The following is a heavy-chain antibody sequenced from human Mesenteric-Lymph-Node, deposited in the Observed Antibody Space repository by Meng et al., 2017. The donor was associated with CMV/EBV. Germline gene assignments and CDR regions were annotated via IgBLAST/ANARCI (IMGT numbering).Heavy chain of an antibody. J-gene: IGHJ6*02. V-gene: IGHV3-21*01. CDR1: VFTVSDNH. CDR3: ARNTNLLFMDV. Sequence: GGSLRLSCADSVFTVSDNHMNWVRQAPGKGLEWVSSISSSSSYIYYADSVKGRFTISRDNAKNSLYLQMNSLRAEDTAVYYCARNTNLLFMDVWGQGTTVTVSS. CDR2: ISSSSSYI. D-gene: IGHD2/OR15-2a*01.